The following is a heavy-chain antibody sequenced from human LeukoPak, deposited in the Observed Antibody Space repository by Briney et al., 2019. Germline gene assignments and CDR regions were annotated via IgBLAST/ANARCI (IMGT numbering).Heavy chain of an antibody. Sequence: ASVKVSCKASGYTFTGYYMHWVRQAPGQGLEWMGWINPNSGGTNYAQKFQGRVTTTRDTSISTAYMELSRLRSDDTAVYYCARDRVPGYCSSTSCSNWFDPWGQGTLVTVSS. V-gene: IGHV1-2*02. CDR2: INPNSGGT. CDR3: ARDRVPGYCSSTSCSNWFDP. D-gene: IGHD2-2*01. CDR1: GYTFTGYY. J-gene: IGHJ5*02.